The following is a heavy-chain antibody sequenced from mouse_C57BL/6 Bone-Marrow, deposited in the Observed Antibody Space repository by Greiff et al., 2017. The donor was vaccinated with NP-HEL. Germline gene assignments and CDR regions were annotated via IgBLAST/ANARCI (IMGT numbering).Heavy chain of an antibody. CDR1: GFTFSSYA. CDR2: ISDGGSYT. V-gene: IGHV5-4*03. CDR3: ERLCYDYDMAY. Sequence: EVKVEESGGGLVKPGGSVKLSCAASGFTFSSYALSWVRQTPEKRLEWVATISDGGSYTYYPDNVKGRFTSSRDNAKNNLYLQMSQLKAEDSAMYYCERLCYDYDMAYGGQGTSVTVSA. J-gene: IGHJ4*01. D-gene: IGHD2-4*01.